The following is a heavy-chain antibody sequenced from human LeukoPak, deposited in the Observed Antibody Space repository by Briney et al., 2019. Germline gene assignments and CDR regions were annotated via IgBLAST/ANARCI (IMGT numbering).Heavy chain of an antibody. CDR2: ISGSGGST. J-gene: IGHJ6*03. D-gene: IGHD1-20*01. V-gene: IGHV3-23*01. Sequence: GGSLRLSCAASGFTFSSYGMSWVRQAPGKGLEWVSAISGSGGSTYYADSVKGRFTISRDNSKNTLYLQMNSLRAEDTAVYYCARNDKWNGKSHFYYVDVWGEGTTVTVSS. CDR1: GFTFSSYG. CDR3: ARNDKWNGKSHFYYVDV.